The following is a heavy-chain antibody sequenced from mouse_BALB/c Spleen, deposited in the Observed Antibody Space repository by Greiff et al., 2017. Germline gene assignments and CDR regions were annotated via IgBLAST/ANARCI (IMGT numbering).Heavy chain of an antibody. CDR3: ASGGNHYAMDY. CDR1: GFNIKDTY. D-gene: IGHD2-1*01. Sequence: LQQSGAELVKPGASVKLSCTASGFNIKDTYMHWVKQRPEQGLEWIGRIDPANGNTKYDPKFQGKATITADTSSNTAYLQLSSLTSEDTAVYYCASGGNHYAMDYWGQGTSVTVSS. V-gene: IGHV14-3*02. CDR2: IDPANGNT. J-gene: IGHJ4*01.